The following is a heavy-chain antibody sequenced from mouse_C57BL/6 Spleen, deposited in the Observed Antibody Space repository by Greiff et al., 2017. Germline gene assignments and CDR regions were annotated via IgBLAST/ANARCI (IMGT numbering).Heavy chain of an antibody. J-gene: IGHJ4*01. CDR3: TRREWMDY. D-gene: IGHD1-3*01. V-gene: IGHV1-15*01. Sequence: VQLQESGAELVRPGASVTLSCKASGYTFTDYEMHWVKQTPVHGLEWIGAIDPETGGTAYNQKFKGKAILTADKSSSTAYMELRSLTSEDSAVYYCTRREWMDYWGQGTSVTVSS. CDR2: IDPETGGT. CDR1: GYTFTDYE.